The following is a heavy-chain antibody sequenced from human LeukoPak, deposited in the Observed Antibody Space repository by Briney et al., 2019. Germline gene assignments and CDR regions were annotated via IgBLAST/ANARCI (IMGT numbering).Heavy chain of an antibody. Sequence: GGSLRLSCAASEFTFSSYSMSWVRQTPGKGLEWVASISDGGWATYYVDSVRGRFTISRDDARNSLFLQMNGLRADDTAVYYCTRENYVPDSWGQGTLVTVSS. CDR1: EFTFSSYS. CDR2: ISDGGWAT. CDR3: TRENYVPDS. J-gene: IGHJ4*02. V-gene: IGHV3-7*03. D-gene: IGHD3-10*02.